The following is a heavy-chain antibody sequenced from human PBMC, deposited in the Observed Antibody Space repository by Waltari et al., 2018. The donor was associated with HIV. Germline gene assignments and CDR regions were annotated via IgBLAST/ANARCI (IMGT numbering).Heavy chain of an antibody. CDR1: GFTFRSYS. V-gene: IGHV3-48*02. CDR2: ISSVSGTI. CDR3: ARDGQGSGLYFNY. Sequence: EVQLVESGGGLVQPGGSLRLSCGAFGFTFRSYSMNWVRQAPGKGLEWVSYISSVSGTIYYADSVKGRFTISRDDAKNSLYLQMNSLRDEDTAVYYCARDGQGSGLYFNYWGQGTLVTVSS. J-gene: IGHJ4*02.